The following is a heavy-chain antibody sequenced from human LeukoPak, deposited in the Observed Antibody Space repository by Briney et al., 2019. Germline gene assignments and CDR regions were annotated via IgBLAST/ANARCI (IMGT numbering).Heavy chain of an antibody. CDR2: IYYSGST. Sequence: SETLSLTCTVSGGSIRSSSYYWGWIRQPPGKGVEWIGNIYYSGSTYYNPSFKSRVTISVDTSKNQFSLKMRSVTAADTAVYYCARLLWFGELSTSFDYWGQGTLVTVSS. CDR1: GGSIRSSSYY. CDR3: ARLLWFGELSTSFDY. D-gene: IGHD3-10*01. J-gene: IGHJ4*02. V-gene: IGHV4-39*01.